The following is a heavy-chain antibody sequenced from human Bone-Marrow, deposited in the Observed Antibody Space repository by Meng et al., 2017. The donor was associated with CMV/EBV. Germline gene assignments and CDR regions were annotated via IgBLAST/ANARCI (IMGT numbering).Heavy chain of an antibody. J-gene: IGHJ4*02. Sequence: GGSLRLSCAASGFTFSGYWMSWVRQAPGKGLEWVANIKQDGSEKYYVDSVKGRFTISRDNAKNSLYLQMNSLRAEDTAVYYCAREVVLSGWGQGTLVTVSS. V-gene: IGHV3-7*01. CDR2: IKQDGSEK. CDR3: AREVVLSG. CDR1: GFTFSGYW. D-gene: IGHD2-8*02.